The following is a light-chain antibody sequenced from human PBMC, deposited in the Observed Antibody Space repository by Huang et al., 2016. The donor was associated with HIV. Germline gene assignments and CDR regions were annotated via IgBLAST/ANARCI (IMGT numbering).Light chain of an antibody. CDR1: QSLVYSDANTS. V-gene: IGKV2-30*01. Sequence: DVVMTQSPLSLPVTLGQPASISCRSSQSLVYSDANTSWNWFQQRPGQSPRRLIYKVSNRDSGVPDRFSGSGSGTDFTLKISRVEAEDVGVYYCMQGTHWPLTFGGGTKVEIK. CDR2: KVS. J-gene: IGKJ4*01. CDR3: MQGTHWPLT.